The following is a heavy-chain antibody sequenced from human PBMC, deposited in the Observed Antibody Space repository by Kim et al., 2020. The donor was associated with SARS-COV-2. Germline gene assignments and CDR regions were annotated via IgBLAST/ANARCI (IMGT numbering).Heavy chain of an antibody. CDR3: AIQTLGDV. Sequence: SVKVSCKASGGTFNNYAISWVRQAPGQGLEWMGRIIPIVDIANYAQKFQDRVTITADKSTSTVYMELSSLRSEDTAVYYCAIQTLGDVWGKGTTVTVST. CDR1: GGTFNNYA. V-gene: IGHV1-69*04. CDR2: IIPIVDIA. J-gene: IGHJ6*04.